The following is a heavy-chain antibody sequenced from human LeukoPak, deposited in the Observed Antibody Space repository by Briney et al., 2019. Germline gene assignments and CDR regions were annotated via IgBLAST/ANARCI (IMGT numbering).Heavy chain of an antibody. Sequence: SETLSLTCTVSGGSIRSYHWSWIRQPPGKGLEWIGYIYYSGSTNYNPSLKSRVTISADTSKNQFSLKLSSVIAADTAVYYCARGGPIDPFDYWGQGTLVTVSS. CDR1: GGSIRSYH. V-gene: IGHV4-59*01. CDR3: ARGGPIDPFDY. J-gene: IGHJ4*02. CDR2: IYYSGST. D-gene: IGHD2-15*01.